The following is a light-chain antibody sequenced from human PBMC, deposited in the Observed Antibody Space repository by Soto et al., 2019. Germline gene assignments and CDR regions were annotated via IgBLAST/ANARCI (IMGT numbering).Light chain of an antibody. CDR2: GAS. Sequence: EIVMTQSPATLSVSPGERATLSCRASQSVSSKLAWYQQKPGQAPRLLIYGASTRATGIPARFSGSGSGTEFTLTISSLQSEDFALYYCQQYNMWPPITFGQGTRLEIK. J-gene: IGKJ5*01. V-gene: IGKV3D-15*01. CDR1: QSVSSK. CDR3: QQYNMWPPIT.